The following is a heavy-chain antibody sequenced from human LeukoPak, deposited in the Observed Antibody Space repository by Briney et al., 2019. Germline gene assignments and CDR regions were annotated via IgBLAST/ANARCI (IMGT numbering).Heavy chain of an antibody. CDR3: AKDREWELLYYFDY. D-gene: IGHD1-26*01. V-gene: IGHV3-30*02. CDR1: GFTFSSYG. CDR2: IRYDGSNK. Sequence: PGGPLRLSCAASGFTFSSYGMHWVRQAPGKGLEWVAFIRYDGSNKYYADSVKGRFTISRDNSKNTLYLQMNSLRAEDTAVYYCAKDREWELLYYFDYWGQGTLVTVSS. J-gene: IGHJ4*02.